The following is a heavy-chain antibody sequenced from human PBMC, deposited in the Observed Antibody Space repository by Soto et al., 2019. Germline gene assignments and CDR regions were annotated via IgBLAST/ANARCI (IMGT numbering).Heavy chain of an antibody. Sequence: EGSLRLSCAASGFMFSIYEMNWVRQAPGKGLEWVSYISSGGINIHYADSVKGRFTISRDNAKNSLYLQMDNLRAEDTAVYYCARDHPNRNYGTCFDYWGQGTPVTVSS. CDR1: GFMFSIYE. V-gene: IGHV3-48*03. CDR3: ARDHPNRNYGTCFDY. J-gene: IGHJ4*02. CDR2: ISSGGINI. D-gene: IGHD1-7*01.